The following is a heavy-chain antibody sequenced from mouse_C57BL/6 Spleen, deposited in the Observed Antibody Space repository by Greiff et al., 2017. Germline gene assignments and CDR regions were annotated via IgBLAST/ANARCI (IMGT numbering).Heavy chain of an antibody. CDR3: TRGGFDY. CDR1: GYTFTDYE. J-gene: IGHJ2*01. Sequence: QVQLQQSGAELVRPGASVTLSCKASGYTFTDYEMPWVKQTPVHGLEWIGAIDPETGGTAYNQKFKGKAILTADKSSSTAYMELRSLTSEDSAVYYCTRGGFDYWGQGTTLTVSS. V-gene: IGHV1-15*01. CDR2: IDPETGGT.